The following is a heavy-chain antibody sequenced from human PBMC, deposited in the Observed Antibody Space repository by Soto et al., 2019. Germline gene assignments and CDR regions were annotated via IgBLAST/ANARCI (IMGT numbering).Heavy chain of an antibody. CDR1: GGSISSYY. CDR3: ARDTVITSDDALDI. J-gene: IGHJ3*02. V-gene: IGHV4-59*01. D-gene: IGHD4-17*01. Sequence: QVQLQESGPGLVKPSETLSLTCTVSGGSISSYYGTWIRQPPGKRLEWIGYVYYSWSTKYNPSLKSRVTISVDMSENQFSLKLSSVTAADTAVYYCARDTVITSDDALDIWGQGTMVTVSS. CDR2: VYYSWST.